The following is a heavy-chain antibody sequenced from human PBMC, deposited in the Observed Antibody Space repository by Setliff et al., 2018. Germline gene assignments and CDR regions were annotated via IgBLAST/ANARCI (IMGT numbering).Heavy chain of an antibody. J-gene: IGHJ4*02. CDR2: ISYSGRT. V-gene: IGHV4-31*11. Sequence: SETLSLTCAVSGGSISTDPYFWTWIRQHPVKGLEWIGYISYSGRTSYNPSLYSRITVSLDRSKNQFSLQLTSVTAADTAVYYCARASVVHAIAVGYWGQGTLVTVSS. D-gene: IGHD2-15*01. CDR3: ARASVVHAIAVGY. CDR1: GGSISTDPYF.